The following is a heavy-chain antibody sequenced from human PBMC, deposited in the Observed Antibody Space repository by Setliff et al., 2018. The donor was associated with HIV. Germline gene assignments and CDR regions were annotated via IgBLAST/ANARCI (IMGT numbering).Heavy chain of an antibody. CDR3: ARDLLGSSSLVDY. J-gene: IGHJ4*02. V-gene: IGHV4-61*09. CDR1: GASISSGSYY. CDR2: IHTSGSS. D-gene: IGHD6-6*01. Sequence: LSLTCTVSGASISSGSYYWSCIRQPAGKGLQWIVHIHTSGSSSYNPSLKSRVIISLDTSKNQISLKLNSVTAADTDVYYCARDLLGSSSLVDYWGQGTLVTVSS.